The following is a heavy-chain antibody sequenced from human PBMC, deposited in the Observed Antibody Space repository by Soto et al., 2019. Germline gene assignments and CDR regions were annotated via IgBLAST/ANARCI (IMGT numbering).Heavy chain of an antibody. CDR1: GDSISSGDYY. CDR2: IYYSGNT. D-gene: IGHD3-22*01. CDR3: AIYDSSGSRGFQH. J-gene: IGHJ1*01. Sequence: SETLSLTCTVSGDSISSGDYYWSWIRQPPGKGLEWIGCIYYSGNTYYNPSLKSRFSISVDTSKNQFSLKLSSVTAADTAVYYCAIYDSSGSRGFQHWGQGTLVTVSS. V-gene: IGHV4-30-4*01.